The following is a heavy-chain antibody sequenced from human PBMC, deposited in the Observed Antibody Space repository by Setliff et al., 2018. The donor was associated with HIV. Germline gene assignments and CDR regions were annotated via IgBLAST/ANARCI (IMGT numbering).Heavy chain of an antibody. J-gene: IGHJ5*02. Sequence: PSETLSLTCTVSGASISRHYWSWIRQSPGKGLEWIGSIYYRETTNNNPSLKSRVTISVDTSKNQLSLKLRSVTAADTAVYYCARDPGGLYCRSTSCQGGCFDPWGQGTRVTVSS. CDR1: GASISRHY. D-gene: IGHD2-2*01. CDR3: ARDPGGLYCRSTSCQGGCFDP. CDR2: IYYRETT. V-gene: IGHV4-59*11.